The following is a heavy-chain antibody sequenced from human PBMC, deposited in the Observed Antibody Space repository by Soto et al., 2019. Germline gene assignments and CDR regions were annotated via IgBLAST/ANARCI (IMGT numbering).Heavy chain of an antibody. CDR1: CFAFSSYW. V-gene: IGHV3-7*04. CDR3: ARPVVVTAITYFDS. J-gene: IGHJ4*02. D-gene: IGHD2-21*02. Sequence: EGSLRHSFEPSCFAFSSYWLSWVRQAPGKGLEWVANIKQDGSEKYYVDSVKGRFTISRDNAKNSLYLQMNSLRAEDTAVYYCARPVVVTAITYFDSWGQGT. CDR2: IKQDGSEK.